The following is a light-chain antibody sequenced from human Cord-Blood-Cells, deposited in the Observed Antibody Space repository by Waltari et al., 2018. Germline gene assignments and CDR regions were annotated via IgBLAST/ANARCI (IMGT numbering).Light chain of an antibody. CDR1: SSNIGSNY. CDR2: RNN. J-gene: IGLJ3*02. Sequence: QSVLTQPPSASGTPGPRVTISCSGSSSNIGSNYVYWYQQLLGTAPKLLIYRNNQRPSGVPDRFSGSKSGTSASLAISGLRSEDEADYYCAAWDDSLSGWVFGGGTKLTVL. V-gene: IGLV1-47*01. CDR3: AAWDDSLSGWV.